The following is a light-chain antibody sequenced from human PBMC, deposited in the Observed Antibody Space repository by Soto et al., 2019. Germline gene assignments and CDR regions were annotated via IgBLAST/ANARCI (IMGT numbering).Light chain of an antibody. Sequence: QSALTQPASVSGSPGQSITISCTETSSDVGGYNYVSWYQQHPGKAPKLMIYEVSNRPSGVSNRFSGSKSGNTASLTISGLQAEDEADYYCSSYTSTSTPWVFGGGPKVTVL. CDR2: EVS. CDR1: SSDVGGYNY. V-gene: IGLV2-14*01. CDR3: SSYTSTSTPWV. J-gene: IGLJ3*02.